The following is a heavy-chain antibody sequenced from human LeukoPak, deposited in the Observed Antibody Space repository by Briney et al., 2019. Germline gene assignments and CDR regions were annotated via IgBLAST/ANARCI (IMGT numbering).Heavy chain of an antibody. D-gene: IGHD3-3*01. Sequence: GGSLRLSCAASGFTFSSYSMNWVRQAPGKGLEWVSSISSSSSYTYYADSVKGRFTISRDNAKNSLYLQMNSLRAEDTAVYYCARDYDSRGYYYYMDVWGKGTTVTVSS. V-gene: IGHV3-21*01. J-gene: IGHJ6*03. CDR2: ISSSSSYT. CDR1: GFTFSSYS. CDR3: ARDYDSRGYYYYMDV.